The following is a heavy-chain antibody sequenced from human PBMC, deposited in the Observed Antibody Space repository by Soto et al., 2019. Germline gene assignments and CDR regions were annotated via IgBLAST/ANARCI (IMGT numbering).Heavy chain of an antibody. CDR1: GYTFTSYG. D-gene: IGHD1-7*01. Sequence: ASVKVSCKASGYTFTSYGISWVRQAPGQGLEWMGWISAYNGNTNYAQKLQGRVTMTTDTSTSTAYMELRSLRSDDTAVYYCARDRGTKLELRGDFDYWGQGTLVTVSS. J-gene: IGHJ4*02. V-gene: IGHV1-18*01. CDR3: ARDRGTKLELRGDFDY. CDR2: ISAYNGNT.